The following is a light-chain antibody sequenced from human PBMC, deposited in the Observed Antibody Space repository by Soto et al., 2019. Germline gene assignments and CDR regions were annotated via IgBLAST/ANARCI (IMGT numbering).Light chain of an antibody. CDR2: EVS. J-gene: IGKJ5*01. CDR1: QSLLHITGETF. Sequence: DVVMTQTQLSLSVAPGQPASISSKSSQSLLHITGETFLFWYLQKPGQSPQLLIYEVSTRVSGVPDRFSGSGSGTDFTLEISRVETDDVGIYYCMQSTQLPPTFGQGTRLEIK. V-gene: IGKV2D-29*02. CDR3: MQSTQLPPT.